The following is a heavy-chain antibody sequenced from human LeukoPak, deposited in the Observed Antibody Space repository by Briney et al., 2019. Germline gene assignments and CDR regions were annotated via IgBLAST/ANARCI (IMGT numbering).Heavy chain of an antibody. CDR2: IYYSGST. V-gene: IGHV4-39*01. J-gene: IGHJ5*02. CDR3: ARLGAAGPNWFDP. CDR1: GGSISSSSYY. Sequence: PSETLSLTCTVSGGSISSSSYYWGWIRQPPGKGLEWIGSIYYSGSTYYNPSLKSRVTISVDTSKNQFSLKLSSVTAADTAVYYCARLGAAGPNWFDPWGQGTLVTVSS. D-gene: IGHD6-13*01.